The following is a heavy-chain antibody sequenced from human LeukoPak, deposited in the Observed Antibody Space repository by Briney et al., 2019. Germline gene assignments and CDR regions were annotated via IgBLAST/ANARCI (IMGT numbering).Heavy chain of an antibody. CDR1: GDSFSSIYY. D-gene: IGHD2-8*01. CDR3: ARLVLYMDV. V-gene: IGHV4-38-2*02. Sequence: SETLSLACTVSGDSFSSIYYWGWIRQSPGKGLEWIGTIHHTGSTYYKPSLESRVTISLDMSKNHFSLKLSSVTAADTAVYYCARLVLYMDVWGKGTTVTVSS. J-gene: IGHJ6*03. CDR2: IHHTGST.